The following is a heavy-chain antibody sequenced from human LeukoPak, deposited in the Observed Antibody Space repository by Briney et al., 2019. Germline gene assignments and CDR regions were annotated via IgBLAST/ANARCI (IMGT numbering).Heavy chain of an antibody. D-gene: IGHD3-10*01. CDR3: VSLAHGSGSYGDY. CDR1: GFTFSSYG. CDR2: ISYDGSNK. Sequence: PGRSLRLSCAASGFTFSSYGMHWVRQAPGKGLEWVAVISYDGSNKYYADSVKGRFTISRDNSKNALYLQMNSLRPEDTAVYYCVSLAHGSGSYGDYWGQGTLVIVSS. V-gene: IGHV3-30*03. J-gene: IGHJ4*02.